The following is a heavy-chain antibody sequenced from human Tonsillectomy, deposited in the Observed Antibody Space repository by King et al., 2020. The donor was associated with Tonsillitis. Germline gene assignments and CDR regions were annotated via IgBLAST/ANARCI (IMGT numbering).Heavy chain of an antibody. CDR3: TRRTQDDSGGYYYY. V-gene: IGHV3-73*02. J-gene: IGHJ4*02. D-gene: IGHD3-22*01. CDR1: GFTFSGSA. CDR2: IRSKANSYAT. Sequence: EVQLVESGGGLVHPGGSLKLSCAASGFTFSGSAMHWVRQASGKGLEWVGRIRSKANSYATAYAASVKGRLTISRVDSKNTAYLQMNSLKTEDPAVYYCTRRTQDDSGGYYYYWGQGTLVTVSS.